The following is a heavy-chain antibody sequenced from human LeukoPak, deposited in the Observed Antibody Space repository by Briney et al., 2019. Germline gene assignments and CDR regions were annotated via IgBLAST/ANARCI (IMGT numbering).Heavy chain of an antibody. CDR2: ISAYNGNT. Sequence: ASVKVSCKASGYTFTSYGISWVRQAPGQGLEWMGWISAYNGNTNYAQKLQGRVTMTTDTSTSTAYMELRSLRSDDTAVYYCARVAPYSSSWYGAFDIWGQGTMVTVSS. D-gene: IGHD6-13*01. J-gene: IGHJ3*02. CDR1: GYTFTSYG. V-gene: IGHV1-18*01. CDR3: ARVAPYSSSWYGAFDI.